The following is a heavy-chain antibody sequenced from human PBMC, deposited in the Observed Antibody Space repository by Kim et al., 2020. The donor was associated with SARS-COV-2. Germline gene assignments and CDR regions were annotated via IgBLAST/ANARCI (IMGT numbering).Heavy chain of an antibody. V-gene: IGHV3-7*04. CDR1: GFTFTVYW. CDR2: IKEDGSEK. J-gene: IGHJ6*02. Sequence: GGSLRLSCAASGFTFTVYWMSWVRQAPGKGLEWVANIKEDGSEKNYVDSVKGRFTISRDNAKNSLFLQMNSLRADDTAVYYCAGGRGVDVWGQGTTVIV. CDR3: AGGRGVDV.